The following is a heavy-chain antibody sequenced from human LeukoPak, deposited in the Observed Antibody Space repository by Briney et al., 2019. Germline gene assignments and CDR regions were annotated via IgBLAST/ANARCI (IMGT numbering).Heavy chain of an antibody. D-gene: IGHD3-16*02. CDR1: DDSITIYY. J-gene: IGHJ6*03. CDR2: IYTSEST. V-gene: IGHV4-4*07. Sequence: PSETLSLTCTVSDDSITIYYWSWLRQPAGKGLEWIGRIYTSESTNYNPSLKSRVTISVDTSKNQFSLKLSSVTAADTAVYYCARAGPTYYDYVWGSYRANNHYYYYMDVWGKGTTVTISS. CDR3: ARAGPTYYDYVWGSYRANNHYYYYMDV.